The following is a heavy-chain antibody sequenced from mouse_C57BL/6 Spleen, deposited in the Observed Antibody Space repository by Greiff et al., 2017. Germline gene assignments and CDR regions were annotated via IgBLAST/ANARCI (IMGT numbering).Heavy chain of an antibody. D-gene: IGHD2-1*01. J-gene: IGHJ2*01. CDR3: ARSGNFYYFDY. CDR2: INPSNGGT. V-gene: IGHV1-53*01. Sequence: QVQLQQPGTELVKPGASVKLSCKASGYTFTSYWMHWVKQRPGQGLEWIGNINPSNGGTNYNEKFKRKATLTVDKSSSTAYMQLSSLTSEASAVYYCARSGNFYYFDYWGQVTTLTVSS. CDR1: GYTFTSYW.